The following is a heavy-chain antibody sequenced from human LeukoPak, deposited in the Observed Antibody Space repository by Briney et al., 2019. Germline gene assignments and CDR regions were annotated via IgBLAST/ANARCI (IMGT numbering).Heavy chain of an antibody. J-gene: IGHJ6*03. Sequence: ASVKVSFKASGYTFTSYAMNWVRPAPGQGLEWMGWINPNSGGTNYAQKFQGRVTMTRDTSISTAYMELSRLRSDDTAVYYCARDLCSGGSCSDYYYYYMDVWGKGTTVTISS. D-gene: IGHD2-15*01. V-gene: IGHV1-2*02. CDR3: ARDLCSGGSCSDYYYYYMDV. CDR2: INPNSGGT. CDR1: GYTFTSYA.